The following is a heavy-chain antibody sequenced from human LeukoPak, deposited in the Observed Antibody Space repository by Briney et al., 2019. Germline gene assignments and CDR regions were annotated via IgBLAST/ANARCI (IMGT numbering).Heavy chain of an antibody. D-gene: IGHD1-14*01. CDR3: ARDLTGINKALDI. CDR1: GGSISSSSYY. CDR2: IYYSGST. J-gene: IGHJ3*02. Sequence: SETLSLTCTVSGGSISSSSYYWGWIRQPPGKGLEWIGSIYYSGSTYYNPSLKSRVTISIDTSKNQFSLKENSVTAADTAVYYCARDLTGINKALDIWGQGTMVTVSS. V-gene: IGHV4-39*07.